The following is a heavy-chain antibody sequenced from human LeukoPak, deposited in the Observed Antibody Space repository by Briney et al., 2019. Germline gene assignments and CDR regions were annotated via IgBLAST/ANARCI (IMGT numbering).Heavy chain of an antibody. CDR3: ASSSWYYFDY. D-gene: IGHD6-13*01. V-gene: IGHV3-30*02. CDR1: GFTFSSYG. CDR2: IRYDGSNK. J-gene: IGHJ4*02. Sequence: GGSLRLSCAASGFTFSSYGMHWVRQAPGKGLEWVAFIRYDGSNKYYADSVKGRFTISRDNAKNSLYLQMNSLRAEDTAVYYCASSSWYYFDYWGQGTLVTVSS.